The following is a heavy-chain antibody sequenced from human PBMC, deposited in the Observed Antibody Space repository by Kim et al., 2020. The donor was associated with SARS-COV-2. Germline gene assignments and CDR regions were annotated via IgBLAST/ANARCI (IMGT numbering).Heavy chain of an antibody. CDR3: VRDVSGSNNWRYDL. Sequence: AASVRARFIISRDDSQNALYRQMNSLKGEDTAVYYCVRDVSGSNNWRYDLWGQGTRVTVSS. D-gene: IGHD3-16*01. V-gene: IGHV3-72*01. J-gene: IGHJ5*02.